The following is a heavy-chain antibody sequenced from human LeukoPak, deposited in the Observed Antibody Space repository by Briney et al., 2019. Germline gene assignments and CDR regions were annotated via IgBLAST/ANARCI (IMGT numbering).Heavy chain of an antibody. J-gene: IGHJ4*02. CDR3: ARGDYYYDSSGYTWDVDY. Sequence: ASVKVSCKASGYTFTSYYMHWVRQAPGQGLEWMGIINPSGGSASYAQKFQGRVTMTRDTSTSTVYMELSSLRSEDTAVYYCARGDYYYDSSGYTWDVDYWDQGTQITVSS. V-gene: IGHV1-46*01. CDR2: INPSGGSA. D-gene: IGHD3-22*01. CDR1: GYTFTSYY.